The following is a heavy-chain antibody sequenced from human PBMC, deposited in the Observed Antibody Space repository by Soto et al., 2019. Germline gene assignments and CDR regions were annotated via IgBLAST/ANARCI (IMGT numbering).Heavy chain of an antibody. CDR1: GFTFSSYG. CDR2: ISYDGSNK. Sequence: QVQLVESGGGVVQPGRSLRLSCAASGFTFSSYGMHWVRQAPGKGLEWVAVISYDGSNKYYADSVKGRFTISRDNSKNSLYLQMNSLRAEDTAVYYCAKSEYSYGYFDYWGQGTLVTVSS. J-gene: IGHJ4*02. D-gene: IGHD5-18*01. CDR3: AKSEYSYGYFDY. V-gene: IGHV3-30*18.